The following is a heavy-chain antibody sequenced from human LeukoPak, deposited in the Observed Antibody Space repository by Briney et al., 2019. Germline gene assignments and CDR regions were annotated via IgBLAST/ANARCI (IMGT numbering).Heavy chain of an antibody. J-gene: IGHJ6*03. CDR2: IQYDGSNE. CDR1: GFSVSSYG. CDR3: AKDRCSNGIGCYYYYMDV. D-gene: IGHD2-8*01. V-gene: IGHV3-30*02. Sequence: GGSLRLSCAASGFSVSSYGMHWVRQAPGNGLEWVAYIQYDGSNEQYADSVKGRFSISRDSSKNILYLQMNSLRAEDTAVYYCAKDRCSNGIGCYYYYMDVWSKGTTVTISS.